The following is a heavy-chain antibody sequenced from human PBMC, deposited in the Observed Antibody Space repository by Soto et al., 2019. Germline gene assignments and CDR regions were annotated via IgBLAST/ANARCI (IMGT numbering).Heavy chain of an antibody. Sequence: QVQLQESGPGLVKPSQTLSLTCTVSGGSISSGGYYWSWIRQHPGKGLEWIGYIYYSGSTYYNPSLKSGVTIAVDTSKNQFALKLSSVSAADTAVYYCASYCSSTSCFPGWFDPCGQGTLVTVSS. D-gene: IGHD2-2*01. J-gene: IGHJ5*02. CDR1: GGSISSGGYY. CDR3: ASYCSSTSCFPGWFDP. CDR2: IYYSGST. V-gene: IGHV4-31*03.